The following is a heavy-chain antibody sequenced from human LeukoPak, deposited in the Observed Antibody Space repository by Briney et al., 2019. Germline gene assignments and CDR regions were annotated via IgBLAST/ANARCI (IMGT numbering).Heavy chain of an antibody. V-gene: IGHV3-48*04. D-gene: IGHD6-13*01. J-gene: IGHJ4*02. CDR2: ISTSSSTI. CDR3: ARIPGVAAAGQRSFDY. CDR1: GFTLSSYS. Sequence: GGSLRLSCAASGFTLSSYSMNWVRQAPGKGLEWVSYISTSSSTIYYADSVKGRFTISRDNAKNLLYLQMNSLRAEDTAVYYCARIPGVAAAGQRSFDYWGQGTLVTVSS.